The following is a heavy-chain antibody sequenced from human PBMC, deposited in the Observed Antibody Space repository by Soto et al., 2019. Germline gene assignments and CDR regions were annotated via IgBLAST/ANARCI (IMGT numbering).Heavy chain of an antibody. CDR2: ISYDGSNK. CDR3: ARIAAAGTGYYYYYGMDV. CDR1: GFTFSSYG. V-gene: IGHV3-30*03. D-gene: IGHD6-13*01. Sequence: GGPLRLSCAASGFTFSSYGMHLVRQDPGKGLEWVAVISYDGSNKYYADSVKGRFTISRDNSKNTLYLQMNSLRAEDTAVYYCARIAAAGTGYYYYYGMDVWGQGTTVTVSS. J-gene: IGHJ6*02.